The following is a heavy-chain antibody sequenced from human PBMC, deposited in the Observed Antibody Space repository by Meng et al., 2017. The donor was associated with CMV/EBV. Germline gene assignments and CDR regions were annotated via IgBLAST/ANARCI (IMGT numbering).Heavy chain of an antibody. V-gene: IGHV4-39*01. Sequence: SETPSLTCTVSGGSISTSAYYWGWIRQPPGKGLEWIGSIYYTEKTYYNPSLKSRVTISIDTSKNQLSVNLSSVTAADTAFYYCARIPWFGEFSFDYWGQGTLVTVSS. CDR1: GGSISTSAYY. CDR3: ARIPWFGEFSFDY. CDR2: IYYTEKT. J-gene: IGHJ4*02. D-gene: IGHD3-10*01.